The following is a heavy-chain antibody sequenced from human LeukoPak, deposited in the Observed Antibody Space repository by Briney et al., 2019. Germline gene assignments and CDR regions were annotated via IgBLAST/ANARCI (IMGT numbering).Heavy chain of an antibody. D-gene: IGHD2-2*01. CDR3: ARHVAPAMDYFDY. J-gene: IGHJ4*02. CDR1: GGSISGYY. CDR2: IRYTGST. Sequence: SETLSLTCTVSGGSISGYYWTWIRQSPGKRPEWLAYIRYTGSTNYNPSLKSRVTTSVDTSKNQFSLTLTSVTAADTAVYYCARHVAPAMDYFDYWGPGTLVTVSP. V-gene: IGHV4-59*08.